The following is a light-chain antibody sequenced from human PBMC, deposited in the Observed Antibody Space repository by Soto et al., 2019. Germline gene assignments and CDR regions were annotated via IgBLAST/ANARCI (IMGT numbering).Light chain of an antibody. CDR1: QGISDY. J-gene: IGKJ4*01. Sequence: DIQLTQSPSFLSASVGDRVTISCRASQGISDYLAWYQQKPGKAPKLLIYGASTLQSGVPSRFSGSASGTAFTLTISSLQPEDVATYFCQQFNAYPLTFGGGTKLEIK. CDR2: GAS. CDR3: QQFNAYPLT. V-gene: IGKV1-9*01.